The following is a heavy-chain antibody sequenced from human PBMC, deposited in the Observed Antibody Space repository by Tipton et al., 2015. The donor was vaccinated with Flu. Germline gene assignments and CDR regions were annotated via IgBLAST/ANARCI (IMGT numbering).Heavy chain of an antibody. J-gene: IGHJ6*02. CDR3: ARDDGDYGLGSYHYYYGMDV. V-gene: IGHV4-59*01. CDR2: IYYSGST. D-gene: IGHD3-10*01. Sequence: TLSLTCTVSGGSISSYYWSWLRQPPGKGLEWIGYIYYSGSTNYNPSLKSRVTISVDTSKNQFSLQLNSVTAADTAVYYCARDDGDYGLGSYHYYYGMDVWGQGTTVTVSS. CDR1: GGSISSYY.